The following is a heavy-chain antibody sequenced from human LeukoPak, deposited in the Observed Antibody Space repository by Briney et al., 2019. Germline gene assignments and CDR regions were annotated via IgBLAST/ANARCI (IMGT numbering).Heavy chain of an antibody. J-gene: IGHJ4*02. V-gene: IGHV3-23*01. Sequence: GGSLRLSCAASGFTFSSYAMSWVRQAPGKGLEWVSAISGSGGSTYYADSVKGRFTISRDNSKSTLYLQMNSLRAEDTAVYYCAKDLVVTGRFDYWGQGTLVTVSS. CDR1: GFTFSSYA. CDR3: AKDLVVTGRFDY. D-gene: IGHD2-21*02. CDR2: ISGSGGST.